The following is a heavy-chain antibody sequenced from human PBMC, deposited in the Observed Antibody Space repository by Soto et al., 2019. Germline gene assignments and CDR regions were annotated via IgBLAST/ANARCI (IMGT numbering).Heavy chain of an antibody. CDR2: IYWDDDK. V-gene: IGHV2-5*02. D-gene: IGHD3-3*01. CDR3: SHSTSTRHYDFRSGPRPVV. CDR1: RISPSACGEG. Sequence: PRPVERTRSLAVTGSFSRISPSACGEGMGWIRQPPGKALEWLARIYWDDDKRYSPSLKSRLTITKDTSKNQVVLTMTNMDPVDTATFYCSHSTSTRHYDFRSGPRPVVLGQGT. J-gene: IGHJ6*02.